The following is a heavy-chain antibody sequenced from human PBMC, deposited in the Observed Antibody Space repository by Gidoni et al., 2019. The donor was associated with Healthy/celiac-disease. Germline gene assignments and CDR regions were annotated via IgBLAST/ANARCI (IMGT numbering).Heavy chain of an antibody. D-gene: IGHD5-12*01. CDR1: GYPFTSYG. CDR3: ARGPLDGYNYDFFDY. V-gene: IGHV1-18*01. J-gene: IGHJ4*02. CDR2: ISAYNGNT. Sequence: QVQLVQSGAEVKKPGASVKVACKASGYPFTSYGISWVRQAPGQGLEWMGWISAYNGNTNYAQKLQGRVTMTTDTSTSTAYMELRSLRSDDTAVYYCARGPLDGYNYDFFDYWGQGTLVTVSS.